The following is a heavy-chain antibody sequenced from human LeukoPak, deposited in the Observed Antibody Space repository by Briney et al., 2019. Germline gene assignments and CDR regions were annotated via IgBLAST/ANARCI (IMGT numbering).Heavy chain of an antibody. Sequence: PGGSLRLSCAASGFTFRSYAMSWVRQAPGKGLEWVLAISGSGTSTYYADSVKGRFTISRDNSKNTLYLQMNSLRAEDTAVYYCEGTYYYDSSDDYRGQGTLVTVSS. D-gene: IGHD3-22*01. CDR1: GFTFRSYA. V-gene: IGHV3-23*01. CDR2: ISGSGTST. CDR3: EGTYYYDSSDDY. J-gene: IGHJ4*02.